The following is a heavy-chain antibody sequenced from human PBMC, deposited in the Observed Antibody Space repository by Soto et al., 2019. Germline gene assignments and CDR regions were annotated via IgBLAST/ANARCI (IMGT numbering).Heavy chain of an antibody. V-gene: IGHV1-69*01. Sequence: VQDSCMSCGGIFSSYAISWVRQAPGQGLEWMGGIIPIFGTANSAQKFQGIVTITADEYTSTVYMELSSRRAEDTVVYYCARGPIMATFDYWGQGTLVTVSS. CDR2: IIPIFGTA. CDR1: GGIFSSYA. D-gene: IGHD2-8*01. CDR3: ARGPIMATFDY. J-gene: IGHJ4*02.